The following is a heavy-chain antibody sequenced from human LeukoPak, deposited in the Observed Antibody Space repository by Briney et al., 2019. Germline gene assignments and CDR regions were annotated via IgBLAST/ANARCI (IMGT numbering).Heavy chain of an antibody. CDR2: ISAYNGNT. CDR1: GYTFTSYG. V-gene: IGHV1-18*04. Sequence: ASVKVSCKASGYTFTSYGISWVRQAPGQGLEWMGWISAYNGNTNYAQKLQGRVTMTTDTSTSTAYMELRSLRSDDTAVYYCAREIGIAVAGTIYYYYGMDVWSKGTTVTVSS. CDR3: AREIGIAVAGTIYYYYGMDV. J-gene: IGHJ6*04. D-gene: IGHD6-19*01.